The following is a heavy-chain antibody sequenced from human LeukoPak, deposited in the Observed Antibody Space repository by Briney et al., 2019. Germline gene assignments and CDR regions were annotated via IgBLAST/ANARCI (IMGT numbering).Heavy chain of an antibody. Sequence: SETLSLTCTVSGGSIGASINSPNWWSWVRQPPGKGLEWIGEIYHSGSTNYSPSLKSRVTISVDKSKNQFSLKLSSVTAADTAVYYCARVYYYGSGSEFDYWGQGTLVTVSS. CDR1: GGSIGASINSPNW. CDR2: IYHSGST. D-gene: IGHD3-10*01. J-gene: IGHJ4*02. V-gene: IGHV4-4*02. CDR3: ARVYYYGSGSEFDY.